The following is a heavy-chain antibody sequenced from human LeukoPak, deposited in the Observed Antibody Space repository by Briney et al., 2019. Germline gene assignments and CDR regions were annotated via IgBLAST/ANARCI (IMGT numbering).Heavy chain of an antibody. CDR1: GFTFSSYA. Sequence: PGGSLRLSCAASGFTFSSYAMSWVRQAPGKGLEWVSSISSSSSYIYYADSVRGRFTISRDSAQNSLYLQMKSLGAEDTAVYYCARVSGYGGYLTHRGQGTLVTVSS. D-gene: IGHD5-12*01. CDR3: ARVSGYGGYLTH. J-gene: IGHJ4*02. V-gene: IGHV3-21*01. CDR2: ISSSSSYI.